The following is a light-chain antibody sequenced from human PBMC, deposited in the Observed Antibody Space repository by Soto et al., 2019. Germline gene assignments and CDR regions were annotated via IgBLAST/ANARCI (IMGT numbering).Light chain of an antibody. CDR1: QSVSRN. CDR2: GAS. CDR3: QQYRHWPLT. Sequence: EIVMTQSPVTLSVSPGERATLSCRASQSVSRNLAWYQQKPGQAPRLLIYGASTRATGIQGRFSGSGSGTDFTLTIISLQSEDFAVYYCQQYRHWPLTFGPGTKVDIK. V-gene: IGKV3-15*01. J-gene: IGKJ3*01.